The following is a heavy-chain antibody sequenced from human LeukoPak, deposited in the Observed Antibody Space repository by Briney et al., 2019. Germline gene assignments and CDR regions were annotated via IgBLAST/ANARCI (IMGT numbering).Heavy chain of an antibody. CDR1: GFTFSSYA. D-gene: IGHD4-17*01. CDR3: AKRGNDYGDYAYYFDY. Sequence: GGSLRLSCAASGFTFSSYAMSWVRQAPGKGLEWFSAISGSGGSTYYADSVKGRFTISRDNSKNTLYLQMKSLRAEDTAVYYCAKRGNDYGDYAYYFDYWGRGTLVTVSS. V-gene: IGHV3-23*01. J-gene: IGHJ4*02. CDR2: ISGSGGST.